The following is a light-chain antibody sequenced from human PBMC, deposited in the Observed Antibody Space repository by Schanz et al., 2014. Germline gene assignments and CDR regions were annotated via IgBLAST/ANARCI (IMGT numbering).Light chain of an antibody. CDR2: GAS. J-gene: IGKJ1*01. CDR1: QSVRSN. CDR3: QQSNNWPKT. V-gene: IGKV3-15*01. Sequence: DIVLTQSPGTLSLSPGERATLSCRASQSVRSNSLAWYQQRPGQAPRLLIYGASTRATGIPARFSGSGSGTEFTLTISSLQSEDFAVYYCQQSNNWPKTFGQGTKVEIK.